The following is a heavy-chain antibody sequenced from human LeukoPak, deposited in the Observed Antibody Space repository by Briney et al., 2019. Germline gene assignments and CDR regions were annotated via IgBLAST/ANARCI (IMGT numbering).Heavy chain of an antibody. CDR3: ARRWGYFDY. J-gene: IGHJ4*02. Sequence: PSQTPSPTCTVSGGATRADYCSWIRQPPGQGLEWIGHIYYSGSTNYSPSLKSRVTISVDTSKNQFSLNLSSVTAADTAVYYCARRWGYFDYWGRGTLVTVSS. CDR1: GGATRADY. D-gene: IGHD3-16*01. CDR2: IYYSGST. V-gene: IGHV4-59*01.